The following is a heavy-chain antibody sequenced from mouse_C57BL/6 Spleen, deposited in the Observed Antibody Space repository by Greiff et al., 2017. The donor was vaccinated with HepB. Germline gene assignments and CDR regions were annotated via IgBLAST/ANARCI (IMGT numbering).Heavy chain of an antibody. CDR2: IDPNSGGT. Sequence: QVQLQQPGAELVKPGASVKLSCKASGYTFTSYWMHWVKQRPGRGLEWIGRIDPNSGGTKYNEKFKSKATLTVDKPSSTAYMQSSSLTSEDSAVYYCARSDGGLGYGSVGYYYAMDYWGQGTSVTVSS. V-gene: IGHV1-72*01. J-gene: IGHJ4*01. D-gene: IGHD1-1*01. CDR3: ARSDGGLGYGSVGYYYAMDY. CDR1: GYTFTSYW.